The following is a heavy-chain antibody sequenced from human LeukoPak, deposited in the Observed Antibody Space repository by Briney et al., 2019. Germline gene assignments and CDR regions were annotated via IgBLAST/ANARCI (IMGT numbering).Heavy chain of an antibody. V-gene: IGHV4-34*01. J-gene: IGHJ6*02. CDR3: AKLASRDYYYYYGMDV. CDR2: INHSGST. Sequence: PSETLSLTCAVYGGSFRGYYWSWVRQPPGKGLEWIGEINHSGSTNYNPSLTSRVTISVDTSKNQFSLKLSSETAADTAVYYCAKLASRDYYYYYGMDVWGQGTTVTVSS. D-gene: IGHD1-26*01. CDR1: GGSFRGYY.